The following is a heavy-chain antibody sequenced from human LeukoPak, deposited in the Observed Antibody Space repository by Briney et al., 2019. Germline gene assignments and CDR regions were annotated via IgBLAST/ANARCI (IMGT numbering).Heavy chain of an antibody. CDR1: GGSLTNSNG. CDR3: ARVFELGMNAVDI. J-gene: IGHJ3*02. D-gene: IGHD7-27*01. CDR2: IYHTGIT. V-gene: IGHV4-4*02. Sequence: SGTTSLTCTIPGGSLTNSNGWSWVAQPPGKGLDWIGEIYHTGITKYSPSLKSRVTISVDRSKNQFSLNVTSVTAADTAIYYCARVFELGMNAVDIWGQGTMVTVSS.